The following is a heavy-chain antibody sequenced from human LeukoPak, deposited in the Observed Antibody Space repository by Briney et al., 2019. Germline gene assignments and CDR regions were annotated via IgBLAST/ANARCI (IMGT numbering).Heavy chain of an antibody. CDR2: IRYDGSNK. CDR1: GFTFSSYG. CDR3: AKARVYDVRLATT. D-gene: IGHD1-26*01. J-gene: IGHJ4*02. V-gene: IGHV3-30*02. Sequence: PGGSLRLSCAASGFTFSSYGMHWVRQAPGKGLEWVAFIRYDGSNKYYADSVKGRFTISRDNSKNTLYLQMNSLRAEDTAVYYCAKARVYDVRLATTWGQGTLVTVSS.